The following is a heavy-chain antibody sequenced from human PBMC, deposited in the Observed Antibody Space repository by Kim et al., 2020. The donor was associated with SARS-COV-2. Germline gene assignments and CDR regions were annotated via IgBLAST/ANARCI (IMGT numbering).Heavy chain of an antibody. CDR2: IDGSDGTT. D-gene: IGHD2-2*03. Sequence: GGSLRLSCTTSGFTFTGYAMSWVRQAPGKGLGWVSSIDGSDGTTYYVDSAKGRFTISRDNSKNTLYLQMNSLRADDTAVYYCMKGGWGWIWDPWGQGT. CDR3: MKGGWGWIWDP. J-gene: IGHJ5*02. CDR1: GFTFTGYA. V-gene: IGHV3-23*01.